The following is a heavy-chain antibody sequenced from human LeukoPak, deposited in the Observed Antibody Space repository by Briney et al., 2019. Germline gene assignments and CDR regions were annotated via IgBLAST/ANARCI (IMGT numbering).Heavy chain of an antibody. J-gene: IGHJ3*01. CDR3: ARGVTSSD. D-gene: IGHD3-10*01. V-gene: IGHV4-34*01. Sequence: PSETLSLTCAVYGGSFSGYYWSWIREPPGKGLEWVGEINHSGSANYNPSLKRRVTIPVHTSTTQYSLKLSSVTAADTAVYSCARGVTSSDWGQGTMVTVSS. CDR2: INHSGSA. CDR1: GGSFSGYY.